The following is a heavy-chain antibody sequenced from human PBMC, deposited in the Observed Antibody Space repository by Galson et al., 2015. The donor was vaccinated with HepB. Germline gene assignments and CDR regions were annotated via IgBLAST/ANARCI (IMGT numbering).Heavy chain of an antibody. Sequence: SLRLSCAASGFTFSDYYMSWIRQAPGKGLEWVSYISSSSSYTNYADSVKGRFTISRDNAKNSLYLQMNSLRAEDTAVYYCARPVMGYGDSGGWFDPWGQGTLVTVSS. J-gene: IGHJ5*02. CDR1: GFTFSDYY. D-gene: IGHD4-17*01. CDR3: ARPVMGYGDSGGWFDP. CDR2: ISSSSSYT. V-gene: IGHV3-11*03.